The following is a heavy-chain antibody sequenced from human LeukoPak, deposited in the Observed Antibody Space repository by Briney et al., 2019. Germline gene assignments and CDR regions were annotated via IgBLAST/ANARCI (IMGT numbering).Heavy chain of an antibody. CDR1: GGSFSGYY. V-gene: IGHV4-34*01. D-gene: IGHD3-22*01. CDR3: ARDIGMIDYYYYYMDV. J-gene: IGHJ6*03. CDR2: INHSGST. Sequence: SETLSLTCAVYGGSFSGYYWSWIRQPPGKGLEWIGEINHSGSTNYNPSLKSRVTISVDTSKNQFSLKLTSVTAADTAVYYCARDIGMIDYYYYYMDVWGKGTTVTVSS.